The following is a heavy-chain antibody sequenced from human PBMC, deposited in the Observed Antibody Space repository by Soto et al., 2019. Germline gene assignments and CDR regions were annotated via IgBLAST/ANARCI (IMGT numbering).Heavy chain of an antibody. J-gene: IGHJ4*02. CDR2: INHSGST. CDR3: ARGYSSSPDY. CDR1: GGSFSGYY. V-gene: IGHV4-34*01. Sequence: SETLSLTCAVYGGSFSGYYWSWIRQPPGKGLEWIGEINHSGSTNYNPSLKSRVTISVDTSKNQFSLKLSSVTAADTAVYYCARGYSSSPDYWGQGTLVTVSS. D-gene: IGHD6-6*01.